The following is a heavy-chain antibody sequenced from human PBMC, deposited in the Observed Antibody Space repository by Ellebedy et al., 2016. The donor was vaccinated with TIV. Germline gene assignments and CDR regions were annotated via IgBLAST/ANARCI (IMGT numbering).Heavy chain of an antibody. D-gene: IGHD3-3*01. CDR3: AKGDEFCSGYSPSYYYYMDV. J-gene: IGHJ6*03. V-gene: IGHV3-33*06. CDR1: GFTLNNYG. CDR2: IWYDGSNT. Sequence: GGSLRLSXTASGFTLNNYGMHWVRQAPGKGLEWVALIWYDGSNTYYADSVKGRFTISRDNSKNTLFLQMHTLRAEDTALYYCAKGDEFCSGYSPSYYYYMDVWGKGTTVTVSS.